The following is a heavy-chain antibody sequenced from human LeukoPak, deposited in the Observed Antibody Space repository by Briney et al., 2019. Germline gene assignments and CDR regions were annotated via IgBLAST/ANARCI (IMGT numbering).Heavy chain of an antibody. J-gene: IGHJ4*02. D-gene: IGHD2-2*01. V-gene: IGHV3-7*03. Sequence: GGSLRLSCAASGFTFSSYWMSWVRQAPGKGLEWVANIKQDGSEKYYVDSVKGRFTISRDNAKNSLYLQMNSLRAEDTAAYYCARAQVPAAMDYWGQGTLVTVSS. CDR1: GFTFSSYW. CDR2: IKQDGSEK. CDR3: ARAQVPAAMDY.